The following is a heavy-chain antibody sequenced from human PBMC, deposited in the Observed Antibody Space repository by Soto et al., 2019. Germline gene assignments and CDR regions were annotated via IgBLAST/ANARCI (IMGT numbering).Heavy chain of an antibody. CDR3: AAGGGLPRYY. CDR2: IYHSGST. D-gene: IGHD5-12*01. CDR1: GGSISSGGYS. Sequence: QLQLQESGSGLVKPSQTLSLTCAVSGGSISSGGYSWSWIRQPPGKGLEWIGYIYHSGSTYYNPSLKSRGTISVARSKNQFSRKLSSVTAADTAVYYCAAGGGLPRYYWGQGTLVTVSS. J-gene: IGHJ4*02. V-gene: IGHV4-30-2*01.